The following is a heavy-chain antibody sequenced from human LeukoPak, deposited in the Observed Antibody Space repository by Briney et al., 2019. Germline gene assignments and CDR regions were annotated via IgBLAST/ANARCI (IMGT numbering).Heavy chain of an antibody. J-gene: IGHJ3*02. D-gene: IGHD1-14*01. V-gene: IGHV3-21*01. CDR3: AREETTGGAFDI. Sequence: KPGGSLRLSCAASGFTFSSYSMNWVRKAPGKGLEWVSSISSSSYIYYADSVKGRFTISRDNAKNSLYLQMNSLRAEDTAVYYCAREETTGGAFDIWGQGTMVTVSS. CDR1: GFTFSSYS. CDR2: ISSSSYI.